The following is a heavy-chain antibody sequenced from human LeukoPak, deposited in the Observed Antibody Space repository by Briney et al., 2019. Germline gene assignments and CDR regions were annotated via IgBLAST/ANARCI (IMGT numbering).Heavy chain of an antibody. V-gene: IGHV1-8*01. CDR3: ASSVVTAMGWFDP. Sequence: ASVKVSRKASGYTFTSYDINWVRQATGQGLEWMGWMNPNRGNTGYAQKFQGRVTMTRNTSISTAYMERSSLRSEDTAVYYCASSVVTAMGWFDPWGQGTLVTVSS. CDR1: GYTFTSYD. D-gene: IGHD2-21*02. J-gene: IGHJ5*02. CDR2: MNPNRGNT.